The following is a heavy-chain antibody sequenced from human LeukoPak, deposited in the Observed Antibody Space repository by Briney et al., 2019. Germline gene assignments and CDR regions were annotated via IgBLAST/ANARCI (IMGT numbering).Heavy chain of an antibody. D-gene: IGHD3-3*01. J-gene: IGHJ4*02. CDR1: GYTFSSYA. CDR2: IKGDGIST. V-gene: IGHV3-74*01. Sequence: GGSLRLSCTASGYTFSSYAMHWVRHAPGQGLVWVSRIKGDGISTNYADSVKGRFTISRDIAKNTLYLQMNSLRAEDTGVYYCAKDHYWSIDYWGRGTLVTVSS. CDR3: AKDHYWSIDY.